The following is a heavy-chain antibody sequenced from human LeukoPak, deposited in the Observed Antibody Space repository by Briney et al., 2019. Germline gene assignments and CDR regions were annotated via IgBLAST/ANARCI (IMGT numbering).Heavy chain of an antibody. D-gene: IGHD1-26*01. CDR1: GGTFSSYA. Sequence: ASVKVSCKASGGTFSSYAISWVRQAPGQGLEWMGGIIPSLGTANYAQKFKGRVTITADKSTSTAYMELSSLRSEDTAIYYCARDNSVGDNAWWFDPWGQGTLVTVSS. V-gene: IGHV1-69*06. J-gene: IGHJ5*02. CDR2: IIPSLGTA. CDR3: ARDNSVGDNAWWFDP.